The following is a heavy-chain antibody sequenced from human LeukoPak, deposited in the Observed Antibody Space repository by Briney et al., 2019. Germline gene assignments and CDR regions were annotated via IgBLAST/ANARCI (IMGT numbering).Heavy chain of an antibody. CDR2: INHSGST. V-gene: IGHV4-34*01. Sequence: SETLSLTCAVYGGSVSGYYWSWIRQPPGKGLEWIGEINHSGSTDYNPSLKSRVTISVDTSKNQFSLKLSSVTAADTAVYYCASGYSYGPGWGQGTLVTVSS. D-gene: IGHD5-18*01. CDR3: ASGYSYGPG. J-gene: IGHJ4*02. CDR1: GGSVSGYY.